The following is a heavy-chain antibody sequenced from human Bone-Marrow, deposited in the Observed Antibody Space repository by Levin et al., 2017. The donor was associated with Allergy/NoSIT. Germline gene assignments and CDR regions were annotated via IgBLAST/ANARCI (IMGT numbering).Heavy chain of an antibody. CDR2: IYYSGST. CDR3: ARALSGYYTFDY. D-gene: IGHD3-22*01. Sequence: PSETLSLTCTVSGGSISSSSYYWGWIRQPPGKGLEWIGSIYYSGSTYYNPSLKSRVTISVDTSKNQFSLKLSSVTAADTAVYYCARALSGYYTFDYWGQGTLVTVSS. CDR1: GGSISSSSYY. J-gene: IGHJ4*02. V-gene: IGHV4-39*07.